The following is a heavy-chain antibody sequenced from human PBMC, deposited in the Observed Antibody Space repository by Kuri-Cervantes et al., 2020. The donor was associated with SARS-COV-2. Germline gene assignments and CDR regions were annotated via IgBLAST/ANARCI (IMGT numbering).Heavy chain of an antibody. D-gene: IGHD3-10*01. CDR3: AKDRDYYGSGSYRLEMTGWFDP. Sequence: LSLTCAASGFTFSSYWMSWVRQAPGKGLEWVANIKQDGSEKYYVDSVKGRFTISRDNAKNSLYLQMNSLRAEDTAVYYCAKDRDYYGSGSYRLEMTGWFDPWGQGTLVTVSS. V-gene: IGHV3-7*03. J-gene: IGHJ5*02. CDR2: IKQDGSEK. CDR1: GFTFSSYW.